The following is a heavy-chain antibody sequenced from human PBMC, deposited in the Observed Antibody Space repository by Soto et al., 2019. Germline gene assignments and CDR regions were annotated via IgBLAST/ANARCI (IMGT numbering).Heavy chain of an antibody. V-gene: IGHV1-69*08. CDR2: IIPILGIA. CDR3: ARDPSTTVNNWFDP. CDR1: GGTFSSYT. J-gene: IGHJ5*02. Sequence: QVQLVQSGAEVKKPGSSVKVSCKASGGTFSSYTISWVRQAPGQGLEWMGRIIPILGIANYAQKFQGRVTITANKSTSTAYMELSSLRSEDTAVYYCARDPSTTVNNWFDPWGQGTLVTVSS. D-gene: IGHD4-17*01.